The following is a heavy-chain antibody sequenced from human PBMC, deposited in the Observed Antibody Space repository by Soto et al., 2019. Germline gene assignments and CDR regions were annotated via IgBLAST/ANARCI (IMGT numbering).Heavy chain of an antibody. D-gene: IGHD3-22*01. CDR2: INHSGST. V-gene: IGHV4-34*01. CDR1: GGSFIGYY. Sequence: PSETLSLTCAVYGGSFIGYYWSWIRQPPGKGLEWIGEINHSGSTNYNPSLKSRVTISVDTSKNQFSLKLSSVTAADTAVYYCARERRYLYYDSSGYRALLRSHYYYGMDVWGQGTTVTVSS. CDR3: ARERRYLYYDSSGYRALLRSHYYYGMDV. J-gene: IGHJ6*02.